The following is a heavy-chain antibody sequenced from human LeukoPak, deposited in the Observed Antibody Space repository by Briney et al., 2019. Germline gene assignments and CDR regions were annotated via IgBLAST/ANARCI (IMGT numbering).Heavy chain of an antibody. V-gene: IGHV3-9*01. CDR2: ISWNSGSI. CDR3: AKDISSSGPYYYYYGMDV. J-gene: IGHJ6*02. D-gene: IGHD6-13*01. CDR1: GFTFDDYA. Sequence: PGRSLRLSCAASGFTFDDYAMHWVRQAPGKGLEWVSSISWNSGSIGYADSVKGRFTISRDNAKNSLYLQMNSLRAEDTALYYCAKDISSSGPYYYYYGMDVWGQGTTVTVSS.